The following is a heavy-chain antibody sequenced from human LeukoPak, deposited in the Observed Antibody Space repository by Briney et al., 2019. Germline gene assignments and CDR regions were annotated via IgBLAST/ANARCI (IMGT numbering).Heavy chain of an antibody. Sequence: SETLSLTCTVSGGSISSGGYYWSWIRQHPGKGLEWIGYIYYSGSTYYNPSLKSRVTISVDTSKNRFSLKLSSVTAADTAVYYCARVLRDYYDSSGYYYEGNWFDPWGQGTLVTVSS. D-gene: IGHD3-22*01. CDR1: GGSISSGGYY. CDR2: IYYSGST. J-gene: IGHJ5*02. CDR3: ARVLRDYYDSSGYYYEGNWFDP. V-gene: IGHV4-31*03.